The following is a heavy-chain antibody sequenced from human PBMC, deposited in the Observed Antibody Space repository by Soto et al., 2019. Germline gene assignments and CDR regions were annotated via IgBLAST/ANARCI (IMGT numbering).Heavy chain of an antibody. D-gene: IGHD2-2*01. J-gene: IGHJ5*02. CDR1: GYTFSNYG. CDR3: ARLVPGAEAWFGP. V-gene: IGHV1-18*01. Sequence: ASVKVSCKTSGYTFSNYGITWVRQAPGQPLEWLGWISLYSDGTNYAQKFQGRVSMTTDTSTTTAYMELRSLSSDDTAVYYRARLVPGAEAWFGPWGQGTLVTVSS. CDR2: ISLYSDGT.